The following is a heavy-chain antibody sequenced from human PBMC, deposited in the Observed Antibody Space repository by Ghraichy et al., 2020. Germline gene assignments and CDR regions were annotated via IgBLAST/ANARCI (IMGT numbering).Heavy chain of an antibody. Sequence: SETLSLTCAVYGGSFSGYYWSWIRQPPGKGLEWIGEINHSGSTNYNPSLKSRVTISVDTSKNQFSLKLSSVTAADTAVYYCAREGRGSTSSPGIGYWGQGTLVTVSS. CDR3: AREGRGSTSSPGIGY. CDR2: INHSGST. D-gene: IGHD2-2*01. CDR1: GGSFSGYY. V-gene: IGHV4-34*01. J-gene: IGHJ4*02.